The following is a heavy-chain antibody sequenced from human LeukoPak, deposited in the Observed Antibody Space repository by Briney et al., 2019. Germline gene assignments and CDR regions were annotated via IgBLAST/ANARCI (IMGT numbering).Heavy chain of an antibody. J-gene: IGHJ4*02. V-gene: IGHV3-21*01. CDR3: ARDPGSIAVAGFIDY. D-gene: IGHD6-19*01. CDR2: ISSSSSYI. CDR1: GFTSSSYS. Sequence: GGSLRLSCAASGFTSSSYSMNWVRQAPGKGLEWVSSISSSSSYIYYADSVKGRFTISRDNAKNSLYLQMNSLRAEDTAVYYCARDPGSIAVAGFIDYLGQRTLVTVSS.